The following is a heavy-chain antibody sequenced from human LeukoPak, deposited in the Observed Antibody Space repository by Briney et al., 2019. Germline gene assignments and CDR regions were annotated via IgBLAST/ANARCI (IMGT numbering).Heavy chain of an antibody. V-gene: IGHV4-59*11. CDR2: VYFSGRT. Sequence: PSETLSLTCTASGGSISTLYRSWIRQSPGKRLEWIAYVYFSGRTKYSASPKSRLTISLDTYMSQFSLELTSVTAADAAVYFCAGSDGYNYPLDYWGQGTRVTVSS. J-gene: IGHJ4*02. D-gene: IGHD5-24*01. CDR1: GGSISTLY. CDR3: AGSDGYNYPLDY.